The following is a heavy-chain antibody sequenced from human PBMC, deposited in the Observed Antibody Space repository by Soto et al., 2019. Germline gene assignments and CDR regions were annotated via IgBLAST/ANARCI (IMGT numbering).Heavy chain of an antibody. V-gene: IGHV2-5*02. D-gene: IGHD1-1*01. CDR1: GFSLITNGEG. CDR2: IYWDDDR. J-gene: IGHJ5*01. Sequence: QITLKESGPTLMKPTQTLTLTCSFSGFSLITNGEGVGWIRQSPGKAPEWLALIYWDDDRRYSPSLRTRLAILKDTSKNQVVLTMGNMDPVDTGTYFCAHRNPKYRRDWKGGWFDSWGQGILVTVSS. CDR3: AHRNPKYRRDWKGGWFDS.